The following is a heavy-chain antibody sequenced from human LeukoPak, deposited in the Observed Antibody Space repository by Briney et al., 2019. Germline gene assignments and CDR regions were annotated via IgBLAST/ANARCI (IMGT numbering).Heavy chain of an antibody. CDR1: GGSISSSSYY. Sequence: SETLSLTCTVSGGSISSSSYYWGWIRQPPGKGLEWIGSIYYTGSTYYNPSLKSRVTISLDTSKNQFSLKLSSVTAADTAVYYCANSIDFDYGDYYFDYWGQGALVTISS. J-gene: IGHJ4*02. V-gene: IGHV4-39*07. CDR3: ANSIDFDYGDYYFDY. CDR2: IYYTGST. D-gene: IGHD4-17*01.